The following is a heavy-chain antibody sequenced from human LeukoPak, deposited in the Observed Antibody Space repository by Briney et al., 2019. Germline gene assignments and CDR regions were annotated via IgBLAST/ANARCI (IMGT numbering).Heavy chain of an antibody. J-gene: IGHJ4*02. CDR2: INSDGSST. Sequence: PGGSLRLSCAASGFTFSSYWMHWVRQAPGKGLVWVSRINSDGSSTSYADSVKGRFTISRDNAKNTLYLQMNSLRAEDTAVYYCASRGGPEMATISVWGQGTLVTVSS. CDR3: ASRGGPEMATISV. CDR1: GFTFSSYW. D-gene: IGHD5-24*01. V-gene: IGHV3-74*01.